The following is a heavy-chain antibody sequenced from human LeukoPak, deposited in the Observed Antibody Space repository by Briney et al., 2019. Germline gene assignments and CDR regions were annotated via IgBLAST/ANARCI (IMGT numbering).Heavy chain of an antibody. CDR1: GGPFSGYY. CDR3: ARGRKYDFWSGYPPYYYGMDV. D-gene: IGHD3-3*01. Sequence: PSETLSLTCAVYGGPFSGYYWSWIRQPPGKGLEWIGEINHSGSTNYNPSLKSRVTISVDTSKNQFSLKLSSVTAADTAVYYCARGRKYDFWSGYPPYYYGMDVWGQGTTVTVSS. V-gene: IGHV4-34*01. J-gene: IGHJ6*02. CDR2: INHSGST.